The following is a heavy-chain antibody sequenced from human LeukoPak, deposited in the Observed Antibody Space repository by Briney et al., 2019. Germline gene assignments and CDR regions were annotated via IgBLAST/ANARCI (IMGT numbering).Heavy chain of an antibody. Sequence: TLSLTCAVXXGSFSXYYWSWIRQPPGKGLEWIGEINHSGSTNYNPSLKSRVTISVDTSKNQFSLKLSSVTAADTAVYYCARGLNYYGSGSYYYFDYWGQGTLVTVSS. CDR2: INHSGST. CDR3: ARGLNYYGSGSYYYFDY. D-gene: IGHD3-10*01. V-gene: IGHV4-34*01. J-gene: IGHJ4*02. CDR1: XGSFSXYY.